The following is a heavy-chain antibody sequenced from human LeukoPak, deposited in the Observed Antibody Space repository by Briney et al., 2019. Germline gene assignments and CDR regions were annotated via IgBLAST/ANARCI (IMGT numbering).Heavy chain of an antibody. CDR2: VNLDSGVT. CDR3: AREPIRVFDYFDL. D-gene: IGHD3-9*01. CDR1: GYTFSDYY. J-gene: IGHJ2*01. V-gene: IGHV1-2*02. Sequence: ASVRVSCKASGYTFSDYYMHWVHQAPGRGLEWMGCVNLDSGVTDYAQKFQGRITMTRDTSISTAYMDLSSLKSDDTGIYFCAREPIRVFDYFDLWGRGTLVTVSS.